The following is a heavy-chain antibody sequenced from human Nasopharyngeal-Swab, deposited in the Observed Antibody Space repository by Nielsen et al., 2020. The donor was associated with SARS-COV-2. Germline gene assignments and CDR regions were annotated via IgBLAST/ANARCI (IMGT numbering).Heavy chain of an antibody. CDR3: ARGIRFEGSYGDYHGAY. V-gene: IGHV1-18*01. Sequence: ASVKVSCKASGYTFTSYGISWVRQAPGQGLEWMGWISAYNGNTNYAQKLQGRVTMTTDTSTSTAYMELRSLRSDDTAVYYCARGIRFEGSYGDYHGAYWGQGTLVTVSS. J-gene: IGHJ4*02. CDR2: ISAYNGNT. D-gene: IGHD4-17*01. CDR1: GYTFTSYG.